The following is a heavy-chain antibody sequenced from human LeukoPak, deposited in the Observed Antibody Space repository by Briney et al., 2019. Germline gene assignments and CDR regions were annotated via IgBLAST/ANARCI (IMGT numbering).Heavy chain of an antibody. Sequence: SQTLSLTCTVSGGSISSGGYYWSWIPQHPGEGLEWIGYIYYSGSTYYNPSLKSRVTISVDTSKNQFSLKLSSVTAADTAVYYCARIPAPRHYYDSSGYYLDYWGQGTLVTVSS. CDR1: GGSISSGGYY. V-gene: IGHV4-31*03. D-gene: IGHD3-22*01. CDR3: ARIPAPRHYYDSSGYYLDY. CDR2: IYYSGST. J-gene: IGHJ4*02.